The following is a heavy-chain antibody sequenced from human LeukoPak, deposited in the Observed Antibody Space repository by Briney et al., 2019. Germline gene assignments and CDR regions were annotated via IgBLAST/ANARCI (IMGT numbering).Heavy chain of an antibody. CDR3: ARCQVPPHHKKMAAVGTSSWEPPSY. V-gene: IGHV3-23*01. CDR1: GFTFSSYA. D-gene: IGHD6-13*01. Sequence: GGSLRLSCAASGFTFSSYAMSWVRQAPGKGLEWVSAISGSYGSTYYEDSVKRRFTTSRDNYKNRLYLQMKILRAEEMAVYYCARCQVPPHHKKMAAVGTSSWEPPSYWGKGTLVTVS. J-gene: IGHJ4*02. CDR2: ISGSYGST.